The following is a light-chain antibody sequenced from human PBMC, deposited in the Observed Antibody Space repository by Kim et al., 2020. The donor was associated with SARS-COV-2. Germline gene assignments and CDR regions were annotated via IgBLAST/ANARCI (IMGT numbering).Light chain of an antibody. CDR3: AAWDDSLNGVV. Sequence: GQKLHISCSGSNSNIGSKTVNWYQQVPGTAPKLLIYRNNERPSGVPDRFSGSKSGTSASLAISGLQSDDEADYYCAAWDDSLNGVVFGGGTQLTVL. J-gene: IGLJ3*02. V-gene: IGLV1-44*01. CDR1: NSNIGSKT. CDR2: RNN.